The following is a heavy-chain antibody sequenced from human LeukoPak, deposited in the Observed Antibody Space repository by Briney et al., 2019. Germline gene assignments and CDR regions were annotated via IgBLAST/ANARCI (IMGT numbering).Heavy chain of an antibody. CDR2: ISGSGGST. CDR1: GFTFSSYA. J-gene: IGHJ4*02. CDR3: AKEASRGSSFPYTPIEKPYYLDY. Sequence: PGGSLRLSCAASGFTFSSYAMSWVRQAPGKGLEWVSGISGSGGSTYYADSVKGRFTISRDNSKNTLYLQLNSLRAEDTAVYYCAKEASRGSSFPYTPIEKPYYLDYWGQGILVTVSS. D-gene: IGHD5-18*01. V-gene: IGHV3-23*01.